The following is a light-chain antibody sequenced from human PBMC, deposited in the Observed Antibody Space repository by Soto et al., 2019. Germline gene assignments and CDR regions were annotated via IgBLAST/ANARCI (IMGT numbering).Light chain of an antibody. CDR1: GGDIGAYNY. J-gene: IGLJ1*01. CDR3: SSFTTTYFDV. V-gene: IGLV2-14*01. CDR2: GVN. Sequence: QSALTQPASVSGSLGQSITLSCTGSGGDIGAYNYFSWYQQHPGKAPKLIVYGVNHRPSGVSSRFSASKSAYTASLTISALQAEDEADYYCSSFTTTYFDVFGPGTKLTVL.